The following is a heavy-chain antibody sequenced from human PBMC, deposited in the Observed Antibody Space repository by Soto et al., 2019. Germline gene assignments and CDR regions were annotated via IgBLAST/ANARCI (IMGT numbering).Heavy chain of an antibody. J-gene: IGHJ6*02. CDR2: TFYRSKWYN. Sequence: SQTLSLTCAVSGDSVSSNSAAWNWIRQSPSRGLEWLGRTFYRSKWYNEYAVSMQSRITINPDTSKNQFSLRLNSVTPEDTAVYYCAKPGQTGLRFLEWLYDYYYGMDVWGQGTTVTVSS. CDR3: AKPGQTGLRFLEWLYDYYYGMDV. V-gene: IGHV6-1*01. D-gene: IGHD3-3*01. CDR1: GDSVSSNSAA.